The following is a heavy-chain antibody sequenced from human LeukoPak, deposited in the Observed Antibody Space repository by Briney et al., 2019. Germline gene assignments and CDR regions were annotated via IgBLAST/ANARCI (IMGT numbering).Heavy chain of an antibody. D-gene: IGHD1-26*01. CDR3: AKDLRLSGSYYFDY. Sequence: TGGSLRLSCAASGFTFSIYAMSWVRQAPGKGLEWVSGISWNSGSIGYADSVKGRFTISRDNAKNSLYLQMNSLRAEDTALYCCAKDLRLSGSYYFDYWGQGTLVTVSS. CDR2: ISWNSGSI. CDR1: GFTFSIYA. V-gene: IGHV3-9*01. J-gene: IGHJ4*02.